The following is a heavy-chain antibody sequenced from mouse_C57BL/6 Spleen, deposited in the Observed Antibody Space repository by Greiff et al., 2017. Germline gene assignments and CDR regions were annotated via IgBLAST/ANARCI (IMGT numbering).Heavy chain of an antibody. Sequence: VQLQQSGAELAKPGASVKLSCKASGYTFTSYCMHWVKQRPGQGLEWIGYINPSSGNTKYNEKFKDKATLTADKSSSTAYMQLSSLTYEYSAVAYCSSSEGNYVYWYFDVWGTGTTVTVSS. CDR1: GYTFTSYC. J-gene: IGHJ1*03. V-gene: IGHV1-7*01. CDR2: INPSSGNT. D-gene: IGHD2-1*01. CDR3: SSSEGNYVYWYFDV.